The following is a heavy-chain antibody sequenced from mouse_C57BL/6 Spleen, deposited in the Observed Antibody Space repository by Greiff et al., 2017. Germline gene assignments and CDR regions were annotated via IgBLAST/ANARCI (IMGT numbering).Heavy chain of an antibody. V-gene: IGHV1-22*01. D-gene: IGHD2-4*01. Sequence: EVQVVESGPELVKPGASVKMSCKASGYTFTDYNMHWVKQSHGKSLEWIGYINPNNGGTSYNQKFKGKATLTVNKSSSTAYMELRSLTSEDSAVYYCAREKYDYEGSYWYFDVWGTGTTVTVSS. CDR1: GYTFTDYN. J-gene: IGHJ1*03. CDR2: INPNNGGT. CDR3: AREKYDYEGSYWYFDV.